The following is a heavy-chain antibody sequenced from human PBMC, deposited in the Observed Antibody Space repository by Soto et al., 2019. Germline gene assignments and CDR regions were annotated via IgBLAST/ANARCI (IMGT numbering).Heavy chain of an antibody. D-gene: IGHD2-15*01. V-gene: IGHV1-3*01. J-gene: IGHJ4*02. CDR3: ARDVSRRCSGCADNFFGY. Sequence: GASVKVSCKASGYTFTSYPMHWVRQAPGQRLEWMGRINAGNGDTEYSQTFQGRVTITRDTSASTAYMELSSLRSEDTAVYFCARDVSRRCSGCADNFFGYWGRGTLVTVSS. CDR2: INAGNGDT. CDR1: GYTFTSYP.